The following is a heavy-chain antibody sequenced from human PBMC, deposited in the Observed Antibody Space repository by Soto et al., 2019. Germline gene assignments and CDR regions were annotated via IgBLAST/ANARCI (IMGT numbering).Heavy chain of an antibody. J-gene: IGHJ4*02. CDR3: AREWGYCSSTSGAFGKSPFDY. V-gene: IGHV1-69*06. Sequence: QVQLVQSGAEVKKPGSSVKVSCKASGGTFSSYAISWVRQAPGQGLEWMGGIIPIFGTANYAQKFQGRVTITADKSTSTAYMELSRLRSEDTAVYYCAREWGYCSSTSGAFGKSPFDYWGQGTLVTVSS. CDR2: IIPIFGTA. CDR1: GGTFSSYA. D-gene: IGHD2-2*01.